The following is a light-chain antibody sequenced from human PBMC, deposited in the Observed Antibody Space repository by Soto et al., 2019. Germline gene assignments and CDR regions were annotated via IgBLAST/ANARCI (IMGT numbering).Light chain of an antibody. CDR3: QHRAT. V-gene: IGKV1-39*01. J-gene: IGKJ4*01. CDR2: AAS. CDR1: HSISNS. Sequence: IQMTQSPSSLSASVGDRVTITCRASHSISNSLNWYQQKSGKAPKLLIYAASNLQSGVPSRFSGSGSGTDFTLTISSLQPEDFATYYCQHRATFGGGTKVEIK.